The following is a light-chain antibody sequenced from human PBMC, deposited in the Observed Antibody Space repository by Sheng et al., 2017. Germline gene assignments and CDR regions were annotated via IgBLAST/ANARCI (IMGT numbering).Light chain of an antibody. CDR3: QQSYRTQLT. CDR2: VAS. V-gene: IGKV1-39*01. J-gene: IGKJ4*01. Sequence: DIQMTQSPSSLSASVGDRVTITCRASQTISKYLNWYQQQPGKAPKLLIYVASTLQSGVPSRFSGSGSGTDFTLTISSLQPEDFATYYCQQSYRTQLTFGGGTKVEIK. CDR1: QTISKY.